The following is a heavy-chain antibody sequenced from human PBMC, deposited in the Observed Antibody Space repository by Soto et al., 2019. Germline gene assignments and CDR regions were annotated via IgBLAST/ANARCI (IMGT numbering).Heavy chain of an antibody. CDR3: AKGGVNIPLDY. CDR1: GFTFSSYG. CDR2: INSAGST. J-gene: IGHJ4*02. V-gene: IGHV3-23*01. Sequence: QPGGSLRLSCAASGFTFSSYGMSWVRQAPGKGLEWVSSINSAGSTYYADSVKGRFTISRDNSKNTLYVQMNSLRAEDTAVYYCAKGGVNIPLDYWGQGTLVTVSS. D-gene: IGHD3-16*01.